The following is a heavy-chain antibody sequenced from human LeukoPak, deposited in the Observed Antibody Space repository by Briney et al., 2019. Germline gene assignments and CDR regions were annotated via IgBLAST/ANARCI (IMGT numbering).Heavy chain of an antibody. J-gene: IGHJ2*01. CDR3: ARAFRARYFDL. Sequence: TSETLSLTCTVSGGSITTSSYYWGWIRQPPGKGLEWIGIIYYSGSTYYNPSLKGRVTISVDTSKNQFSLKLSSVTAADTAVYYCARAFRARYFDLWGRGTLVTVSS. CDR2: IYYSGST. V-gene: IGHV4-39*01. D-gene: IGHD2/OR15-2a*01. CDR1: GGSITTSSYY.